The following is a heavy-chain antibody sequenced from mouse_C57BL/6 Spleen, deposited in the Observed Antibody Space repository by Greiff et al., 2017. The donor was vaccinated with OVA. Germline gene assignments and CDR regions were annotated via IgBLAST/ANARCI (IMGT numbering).Heavy chain of an antibody. CDR3: AREGDYDLWYFDV. J-gene: IGHJ1*03. V-gene: IGHV3-6*01. Sequence: EVQRVESGPGLVKPSQSLSLTCSVTGYSITSGYYWNWIRQFPGNKLEWMGYISYDGSNNYNPSLKNRISITRDTSKNQFFLKLNSVTTEDTATYYCAREGDYDLWYFDVWGTGTTVTVSS. CDR1: GYSITSGYY. CDR2: ISYDGSN. D-gene: IGHD2-4*01.